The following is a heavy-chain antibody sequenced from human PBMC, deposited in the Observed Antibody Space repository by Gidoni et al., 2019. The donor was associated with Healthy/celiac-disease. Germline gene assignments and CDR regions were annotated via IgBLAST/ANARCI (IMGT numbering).Heavy chain of an antibody. CDR1: VVTFSSYA. D-gene: IGHD6-19*01. CDR2: LSSDRSNK. CDR3: AREGEGLAVAGIDY. J-gene: IGHJ4*02. Sequence: HVHLVGSGGGVVQPGRSVRLPRAVAVVTFSSYAMSWARQAPGKRLAWVTVLSSDRSNKYNADSVKGRFTISMDNSKNTLYLQMNSLRAGDTAVYYCAREGEGLAVAGIDYWGRGTLVTVSS. V-gene: IGHV3-30*04.